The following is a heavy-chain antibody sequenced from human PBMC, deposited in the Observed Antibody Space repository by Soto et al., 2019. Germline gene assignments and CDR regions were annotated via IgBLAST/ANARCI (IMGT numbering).Heavy chain of an antibody. Sequence: QVELVQSGVEVKKPGSSLKVSCKASAGTFTNYAFNWVRQAPGQGLAWMGGIIPFYDKANYAEKFLGRVTITADKSTTTAYMELSSLTSDDTAVYFCARGYRELYYYAMDVWGRGTPVIVSS. CDR3: ARGYRELYYYAMDV. J-gene: IGHJ6*02. D-gene: IGHD3-10*01. CDR2: IIPFYDKA. V-gene: IGHV1-69*06. CDR1: AGTFTNYA.